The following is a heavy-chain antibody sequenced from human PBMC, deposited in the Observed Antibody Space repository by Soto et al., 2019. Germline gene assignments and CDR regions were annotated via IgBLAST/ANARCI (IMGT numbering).Heavy chain of an antibody. V-gene: IGHV1-3*01. J-gene: IGHJ6*02. Sequence: DSVKGSCKASGYTFTSYAMHWVRQAPGQRLEWMGWINAGNGNTKYSQKFQGRVTITRDTSASTAYMELSSLRSEDTAVYYCARDRLPGWGYCSSTSCYRKPYGMDVWGQGTTVTVSS. CDR3: ARDRLPGWGYCSSTSCYRKPYGMDV. CDR2: INAGNGNT. CDR1: GYTFTSYA. D-gene: IGHD2-2*01.